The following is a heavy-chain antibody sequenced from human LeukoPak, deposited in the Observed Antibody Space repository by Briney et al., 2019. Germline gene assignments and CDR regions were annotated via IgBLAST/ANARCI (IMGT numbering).Heavy chain of an antibody. Sequence: GGSVRLSCVASGFTFSSYWMSWVPQAPGKGLEWVANIKQDGSEKYYVDSVKGRFTISRDNAKNSLYLQMNSLRAEDTAVYYCAREGGYFDYWGQGTLVTVSS. CDR1: GFTFSSYW. J-gene: IGHJ4*02. CDR2: IKQDGSEK. V-gene: IGHV3-7*01. D-gene: IGHD3-16*01. CDR3: AREGGYFDY.